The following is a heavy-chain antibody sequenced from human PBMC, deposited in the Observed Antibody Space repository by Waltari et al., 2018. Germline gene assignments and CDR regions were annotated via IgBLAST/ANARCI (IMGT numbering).Heavy chain of an antibody. J-gene: IGHJ5*02. CDR2: ILPILNIT. CDR3: SRGPQAAGNQLDP. V-gene: IGHV1-69*04. CDR1: GGSFSTYA. Sequence: QVQLVQSGAEVKKPESSVKVSCQVSGGSFSTYAINWVRQAPGQGLEWMGRILPILNITQYSLKFQGRGTLTADTSTRVAYRELNSLTSEDTAVYFCSRGPQAAGNQLDPWGQGTLVTVSS.